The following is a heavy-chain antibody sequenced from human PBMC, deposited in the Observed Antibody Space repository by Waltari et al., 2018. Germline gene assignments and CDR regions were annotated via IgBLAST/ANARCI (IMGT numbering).Heavy chain of an antibody. V-gene: IGHV3-30-3*01. Sequence: QVQLVESGGGVVQPGRSLRLSCAASGFTFSSYAMHWVRQAPGKGLEWVAVISYDGSNKYYADSVKGRFTISRDNSKNTLYLQMNSLRAEDTAVYYCAREPARPPIPHYGMDVWGQGTTVTVSS. CDR3: AREPARPPIPHYGMDV. CDR1: GFTFSSYA. D-gene: IGHD2-2*02. CDR2: ISYDGSNK. J-gene: IGHJ6*02.